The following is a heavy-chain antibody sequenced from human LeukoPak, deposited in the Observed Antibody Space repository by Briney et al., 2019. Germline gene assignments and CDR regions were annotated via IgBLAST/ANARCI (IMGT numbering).Heavy chain of an antibody. D-gene: IGHD3-22*01. Sequence: SGGSLRLSCAASGFTFSSYSMNWVRQAPGKGLEWVSSISSSSSYIYYADSVKGRFTISRDNAKNSLYLQMNSLRAEDTAVYYCARTHSSGYWDAFDIWGQGTMVTVSS. J-gene: IGHJ3*02. V-gene: IGHV3-21*01. CDR2: ISSSSSYI. CDR3: ARTHSSGYWDAFDI. CDR1: GFTFSSYS.